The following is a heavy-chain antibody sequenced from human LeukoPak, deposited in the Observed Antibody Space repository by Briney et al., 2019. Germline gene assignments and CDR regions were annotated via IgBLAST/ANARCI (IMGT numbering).Heavy chain of an antibody. V-gene: IGHV3-7*01. CDR1: GFTFSSYW. J-gene: IGHJ4*02. CDR2: IKQDGSEK. Sequence: GGSLRLSCAASGFTFSSYWMSWVRQAPGKGLEWVANIKQDGSEKYYVDSVKGRFTISRDNAKNSLYLQMNSLRAEDTAVYYCAGDPGYSYGPYYFDYWGQGTLVTVSS. CDR3: AGDPGYSYGPYYFDY. D-gene: IGHD5-18*01.